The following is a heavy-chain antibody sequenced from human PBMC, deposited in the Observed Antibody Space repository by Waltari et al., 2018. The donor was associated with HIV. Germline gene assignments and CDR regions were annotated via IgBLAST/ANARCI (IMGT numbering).Heavy chain of an antibody. J-gene: IGHJ4*01. Sequence: EVQLAESEGAVVQLGGSLRIACAAYGFTFDEYSVHWVRQAPGKGLQWVSLISWNGGSIHYEDSVEGRFTVSRDNNRKSVFLQMTSLRPDDTAVYFCARATCGGDCNLLDFWGHGTQVTVSS. CDR2: ISWNGGSI. V-gene: IGHV3-43*01. CDR1: GFTFDEYS. CDR3: ARATCGGDCNLLDF. D-gene: IGHD2-21*02.